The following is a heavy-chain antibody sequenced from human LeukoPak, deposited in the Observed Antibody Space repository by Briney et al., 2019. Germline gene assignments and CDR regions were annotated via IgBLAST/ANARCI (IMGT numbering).Heavy chain of an antibody. V-gene: IGHV4-61*02. Sequence: PSETLSLTCTVSGGSISSGSYYWSWIRQPAGNGLEWIGRIYTSGSTNYNPSLKSRVTISVDTSKNQFSLKLSSVTAADTAVYYCAIQQAGIAAAGGVPTWGQGTLVTVSS. CDR1: GGSISSGSYY. J-gene: IGHJ5*02. D-gene: IGHD6-13*01. CDR3: AIQQAGIAAAGGVPT. CDR2: IYTSGST.